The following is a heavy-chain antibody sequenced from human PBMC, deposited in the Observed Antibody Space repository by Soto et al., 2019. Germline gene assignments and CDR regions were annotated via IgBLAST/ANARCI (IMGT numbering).Heavy chain of an antibody. D-gene: IGHD5-12*01. CDR3: ARGVATNEFDS. V-gene: IGHV4-59*01. Sequence: SETLSVTYTVSVVSINSDYWSWIRQPPGKGLEWIGYIFYSGYTKHDPSLKSRVTISVDTSKNQFSLTLSSVTAADTAVYYCARGVATNEFDSWGQGTLVTVS. CDR1: VVSINSDY. CDR2: IFYSGYT. J-gene: IGHJ4*02.